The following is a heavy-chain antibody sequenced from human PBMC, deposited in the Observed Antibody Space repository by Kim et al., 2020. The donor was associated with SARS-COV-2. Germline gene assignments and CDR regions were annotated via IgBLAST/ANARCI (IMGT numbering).Heavy chain of an antibody. J-gene: IGHJ6*02. Sequence: YTTSVKSRLPFSRYNSKNTLYLQMTSLRAEDTAVYYCAKTRNGSYHCGMDVWGHGTTVTVSS. V-gene: IGHV3-30*02. D-gene: IGHD3-10*01. CDR3: AKTRNGSYHCGMDV.